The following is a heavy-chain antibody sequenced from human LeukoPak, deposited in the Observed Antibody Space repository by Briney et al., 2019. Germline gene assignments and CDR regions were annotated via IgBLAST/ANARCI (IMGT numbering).Heavy chain of an antibody. J-gene: IGHJ1*01. D-gene: IGHD3-22*01. CDR2: IYHSGST. Sequence: PSETLSLTCTVSGGSISSGGYYWSWIRQPPGKGLEWIGYIYHSGSTYYNPSLKSRVTISVDRSKNQFSLKLSSVTAADTAVYYCARDSETSSGYYYAYFQHWGQGTLVTVSS. CDR1: GGSISSGGYY. V-gene: IGHV4-30-2*01. CDR3: ARDSETSSGYYYAYFQH.